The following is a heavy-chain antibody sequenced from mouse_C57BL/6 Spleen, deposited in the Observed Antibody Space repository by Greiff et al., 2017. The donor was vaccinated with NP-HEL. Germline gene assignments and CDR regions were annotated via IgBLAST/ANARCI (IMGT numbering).Heavy chain of an antibody. CDR2: IDPSDSYT. CDR1: GYTFTSYW. J-gene: IGHJ1*03. V-gene: IGHV1-69*01. D-gene: IGHD1-1*01. CDR3: ARKYYGSLTDV. Sequence: QXQXSGAELVMPGASVKLSCKASGYTFTSYWMHWVKQRPGQGLEWIGEIDPSDSYTNYNQKFKGKSTLTVDKSSSTAYMQLSSLTSEDSAVYYCARKYYGSLTDVWGTGTTVTVSS.